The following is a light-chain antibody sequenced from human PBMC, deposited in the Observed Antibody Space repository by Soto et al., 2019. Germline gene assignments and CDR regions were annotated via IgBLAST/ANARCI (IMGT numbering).Light chain of an antibody. CDR2: DAS. CDR3: LHRMNWPLT. Sequence: GLTQSPVTLSLSPGDRATLSCRASETVSSYLLWYQQKPGQDPRLLIYDASERATGIPARFSGSGSETDFTLTISSLEPEDFGVYYCLHRMNWPLTFGQGTRLEIK. CDR1: ETVSSY. V-gene: IGKV3-11*01. J-gene: IGKJ5*01.